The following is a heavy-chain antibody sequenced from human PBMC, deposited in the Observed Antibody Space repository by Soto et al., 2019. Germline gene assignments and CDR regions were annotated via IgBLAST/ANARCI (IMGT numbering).Heavy chain of an antibody. CDR1: GFTFSNYA. CDR2: ISGSGGST. V-gene: IGHV3-23*01. J-gene: IGHJ4*02. D-gene: IGHD1-1*01. Sequence: GGSLRLSCAASGFTFSNYAMSWVRQAPGKGLEWVSAISGSGGSTYYADSVKGRFTISRDNSKNTLYLQMNSLRAEDTAVYYCAKDVLTPKTGSFDYWGQGTLVTSPQ. CDR3: AKDVLTPKTGSFDY.